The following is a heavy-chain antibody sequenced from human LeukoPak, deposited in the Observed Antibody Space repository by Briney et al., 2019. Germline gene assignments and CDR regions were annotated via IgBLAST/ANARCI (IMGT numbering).Heavy chain of an antibody. CDR1: SGSFSNDY. CDR2: IFYSGST. CDR3: AKSNGYGLIDI. J-gene: IGHJ3*02. Sequence: SETLSLTCAVDSGSFSNDYWGWVRQPPGKALEWIGNIFYSGSTYYSPSRKSRVTISLDTSRNQFSLKLNSVTAADTAVYYCAKSNGYGLIDIWGQGTMVTVSS. D-gene: IGHD3-22*01. V-gene: IGHV4-34*12.